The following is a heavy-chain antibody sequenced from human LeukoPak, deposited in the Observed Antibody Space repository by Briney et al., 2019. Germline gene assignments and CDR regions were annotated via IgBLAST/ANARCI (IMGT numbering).Heavy chain of an antibody. CDR1: GYTFINYG. D-gene: IGHD5-24*01. Sequence: ASVKVSCKASGYTFINYGITWVRQAPGQGLEWMGWISAHNGDTNYAQKFQGRVTMTTDTSTSTIYMELRSLRSDDTAVYYCARELREEMDPELDTDAFDIWGQGTMVTVFS. CDR2: ISAHNGDT. CDR3: ARELREEMDPELDTDAFDI. V-gene: IGHV1-18*01. J-gene: IGHJ3*02.